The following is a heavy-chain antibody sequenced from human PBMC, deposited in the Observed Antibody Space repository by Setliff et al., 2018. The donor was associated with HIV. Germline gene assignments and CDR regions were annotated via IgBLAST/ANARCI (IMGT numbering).Heavy chain of an antibody. V-gene: IGHV7-4-1*01. J-gene: IGHJ6*03. Sequence: ASVKVSCKTSGYTFGDYAMNWVRQAPGQGLEWMGWINTNTGNPTYAQDFTGRFVFSVDTPVSTAYLQIFSLKAEDTAVYYCTRDHTPPPNYDFWSGQIDLRNIFYYMDVWGTGSPVTVSS. D-gene: IGHD3-3*01. CDR1: GYTFGDYA. CDR2: INTNTGNP. CDR3: TRDHTPPPNYDFWSGQIDLRNIFYYMDV.